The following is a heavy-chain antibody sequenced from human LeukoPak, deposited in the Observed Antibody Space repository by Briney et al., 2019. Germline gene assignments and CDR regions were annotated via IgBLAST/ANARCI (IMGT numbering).Heavy chain of an antibody. Sequence: ASDTLSLTCTFSGGSISSYYWSWIRQPPGKGLEWIGYIYYSGSTNYNPSLKSRVTISVDTSKNQFSLKLRSVTAADTAVYYCATQFGEKFDCWGQGVLVSVSS. CDR2: IYYSGST. V-gene: IGHV4-59*01. D-gene: IGHD3-10*01. CDR1: GGSISSYY. CDR3: ATQFGEKFDC. J-gene: IGHJ4*02.